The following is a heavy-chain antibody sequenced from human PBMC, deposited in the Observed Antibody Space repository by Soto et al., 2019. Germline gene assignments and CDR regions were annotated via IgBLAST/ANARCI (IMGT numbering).Heavy chain of an antibody. V-gene: IGHV5-51*01. D-gene: IGHD6-13*01. CDR3: ARGQQPDYFDY. Sequence: RESLKISCKGSGYSFTSYWIGWVRQMPGKGLEWMGIIYAGDSDTRYSPSFQGQVTISADKSISTAYLQWRSLKASDTAMYYCARGQQPDYFDYWGQGTLVTVSS. CDR2: IYAGDSDT. CDR1: GYSFTSYW. J-gene: IGHJ4*02.